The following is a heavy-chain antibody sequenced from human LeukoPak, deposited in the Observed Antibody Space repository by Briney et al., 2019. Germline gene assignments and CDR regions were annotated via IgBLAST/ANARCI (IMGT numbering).Heavy chain of an antibody. V-gene: IGHV1-46*01. J-gene: IGHJ6*04. CDR1: GDTFTSYY. Sequence: ASVKVSCKASGDTFTSYYMHWVRQAPGQGLEWMGIINPSGGITSYAQKFQGRVTMTRDTSTSTVYMELSSPRSEDTAVYYCARMLTNIWFGELLRGNFYYYGMDVWGKGTTVTVSS. D-gene: IGHD3-10*01. CDR3: ARMLTNIWFGELLRGNFYYYGMDV. CDR2: INPSGGIT.